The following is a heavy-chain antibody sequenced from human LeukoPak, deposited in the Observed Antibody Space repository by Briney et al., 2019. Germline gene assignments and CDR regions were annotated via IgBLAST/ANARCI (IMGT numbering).Heavy chain of an antibody. CDR3: ARDGGFYGSGSSHFDY. D-gene: IGHD3-10*01. J-gene: IGHJ4*02. V-gene: IGHV3-53*01. CDR1: GFTVSSNY. Sequence: GGSLRFSCAASGFTVSSNYMSWVRQAPGQGLEWISVIYSGGSTYYADSVKGRFTISRDNSTSTLYLQMNSLRAEDTAVYYCARDGGFYGSGSSHFDYWGQGTLVTVSS. CDR2: IYSGGST.